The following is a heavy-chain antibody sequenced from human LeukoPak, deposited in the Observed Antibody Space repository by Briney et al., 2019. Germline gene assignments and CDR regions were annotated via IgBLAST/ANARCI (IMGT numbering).Heavy chain of an antibody. CDR1: GFTVSINY. V-gene: IGHV3-66*01. CDR2: IYSGGST. CDR3: ARDHPYYYYYSMDV. J-gene: IGHJ6*02. Sequence: GGSLRLSCAASGFTVSINYMSWVRQAQGKGLEWVSVIYSGGSTYYADSVKGRFTISRDNSKNTLYLQMNSLRAEDTAVYYCARDHPYYYYYSMDVWGQGTTVTVSS.